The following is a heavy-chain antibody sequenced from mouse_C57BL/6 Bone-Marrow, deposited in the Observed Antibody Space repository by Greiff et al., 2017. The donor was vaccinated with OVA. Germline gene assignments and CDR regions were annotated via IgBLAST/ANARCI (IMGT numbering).Heavy chain of an antibody. Sequence: EVQLQQSGAELVRPGASVKLSCTASGFNIKDDYMHWVKQRPEQGLEWIGWIDPENGDTEYASKFQGEATITADTSSNTAYLQLSSLTSEDTAVYYCTTWGYDVFAYWGQGTLVTVSA. CDR2: IDPENGDT. J-gene: IGHJ3*01. V-gene: IGHV14-4*01. CDR3: TTWGYDVFAY. D-gene: IGHD2-2*01. CDR1: GFNIKDDY.